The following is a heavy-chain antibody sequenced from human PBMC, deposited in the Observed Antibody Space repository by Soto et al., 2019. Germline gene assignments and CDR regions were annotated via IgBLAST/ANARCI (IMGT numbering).Heavy chain of an antibody. J-gene: IGHJ4*02. CDR3: ARMNYYDTSGYPFDY. V-gene: IGHV4-61*05. CDR1: GGSITSSSNGYY. CDR2: IYFRGTT. Sequence: SETLSLTCTVSGGSITSSSNGYYWDWIRQPPGKGLEWIGYIYFRGTTNYNPSLKSRVTMSADTSKNQFSLKLNSVTAADTAVYYCARMNYYDTSGYPFDYWGQGMMVTVSS. D-gene: IGHD3-22*01.